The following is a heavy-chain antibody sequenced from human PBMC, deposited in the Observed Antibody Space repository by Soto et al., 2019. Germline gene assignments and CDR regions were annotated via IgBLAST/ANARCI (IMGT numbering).Heavy chain of an antibody. V-gene: IGHV3-33*01. J-gene: IGHJ6*03. CDR1: GFTFSSYG. D-gene: IGHD6-13*01. CDR3: ARDSGIAAAGPPHLYMDV. CDR2: IWYDGSNK. Sequence: GGSLRLSCAASGFTFSSYGMHWVRQAPGKGLEWVAVIWYDGSNKYYADSVKGRFTISRDNSKNTLYLQMNSLRAEDTAVYYCARDSGIAAAGPPHLYMDVWGKGTTVTVSS.